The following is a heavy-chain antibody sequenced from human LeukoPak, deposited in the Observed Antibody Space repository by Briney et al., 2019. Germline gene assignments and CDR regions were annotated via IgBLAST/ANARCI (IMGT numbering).Heavy chain of an antibody. CDR2: IYPGDSET. J-gene: IGHJ5*02. D-gene: IGHD4-11*01. Sequence: GESLKISCKGSGYSFTNYWIGWVRQMPGKGLEWMGIIYPGDSETRYSPSFQGQVTISADKSISTAYLQWNSLKASDTAMYYCARHSNYALIGWFDPWGQGTLVTVSS. CDR1: GYSFTNYW. V-gene: IGHV5-51*01. CDR3: ARHSNYALIGWFDP.